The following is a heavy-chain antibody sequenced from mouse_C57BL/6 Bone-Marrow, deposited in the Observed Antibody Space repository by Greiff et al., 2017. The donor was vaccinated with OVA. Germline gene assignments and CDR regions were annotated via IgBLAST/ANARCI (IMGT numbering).Heavy chain of an antibody. CDR3: ARLGRENYAMDY. V-gene: IGHV3-6*01. CDR2: ISYDGSN. D-gene: IGHD4-1*01. J-gene: IGHJ4*01. Sequence: EVQLQESGPGLVKPSQSLSLTCSVTGYSITSGYYWNWIRQFPGNKLEWMGYISYDGSNNYNPSLKNRISITRDTSKSQFFLKLNSVTTEDTATYYCARLGRENYAMDYWGQGTSVTVSS. CDR1: GYSITSGYY.